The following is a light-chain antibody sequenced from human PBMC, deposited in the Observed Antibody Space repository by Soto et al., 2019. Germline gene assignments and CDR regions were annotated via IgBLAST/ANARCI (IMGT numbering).Light chain of an antibody. CDR1: QSISSY. CDR3: QQTYTAPYI. CDR2: AAS. J-gene: IGKJ2*01. Sequence: DIQMTQSPSSLSASVGDRVTITCRASQSISSYLNWYQQEAGKAPKLLIYAASSLQSGVPSRFSGSGSGTDFTLTISSLQPEDFVIYYCQQTYTAPYIFGQGTKLEI. V-gene: IGKV1-39*01.